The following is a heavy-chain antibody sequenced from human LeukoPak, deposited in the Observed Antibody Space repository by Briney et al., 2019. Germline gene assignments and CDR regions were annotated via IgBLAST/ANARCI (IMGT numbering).Heavy chain of an antibody. V-gene: IGHV3-23*01. CDR3: AKGGQWLPPDY. J-gene: IGHJ4*02. Sequence: GGSLRLSCAASGLTFSSSAMSWGRQAPGKGLEWVSAISGYDGRTYYADSVKGRFTISRDNSKNTLYLQMTSLRAEDTAGYYCAKGGQWLPPDYWGQGTLVTVSS. CDR2: ISGYDGRT. CDR1: GLTFSSSA. D-gene: IGHD6-19*01.